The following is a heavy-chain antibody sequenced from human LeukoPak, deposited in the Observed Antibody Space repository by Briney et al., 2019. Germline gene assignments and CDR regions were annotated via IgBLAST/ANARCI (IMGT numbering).Heavy chain of an antibody. V-gene: IGHV3-53*01. CDR2: FYSGGST. J-gene: IGHJ3*02. CDR3: AREDRDAFDI. Sequence: GGSLRLSCAASRLTVSTNEMSWVRQAPGKGLEWVSIFYSGGSTYYADSVKGRFTISRDNSKNTLYLQMNSLRAEDTAVYYCAREDRDAFDIWGQGTMVTVSS. CDR1: RLTVSTNE.